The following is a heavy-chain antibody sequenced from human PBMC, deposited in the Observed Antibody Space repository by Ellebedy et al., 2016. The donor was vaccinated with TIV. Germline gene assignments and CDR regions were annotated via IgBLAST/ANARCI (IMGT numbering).Heavy chain of an antibody. Sequence: PGGSLRLSCAASAFTFTRYVIHWVRQAPGKGLEWVAVVAYDGTNKYYADSVKGRFTISRDNSKSTLYLQMNSLTAEDTAVYYCAREGTEYSRLIGQYYGMDVWGQGTSVTVSS. D-gene: IGHD6-6*01. CDR2: VAYDGTNK. J-gene: IGHJ6*02. CDR3: AREGTEYSRLIGQYYGMDV. V-gene: IGHV3-30-3*01. CDR1: AFTFTRYV.